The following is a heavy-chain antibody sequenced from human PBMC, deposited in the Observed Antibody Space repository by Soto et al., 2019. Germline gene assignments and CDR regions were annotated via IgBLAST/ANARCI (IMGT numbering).Heavy chain of an antibody. CDR2: IYSGGST. Sequence: GGSLRLSCAASGFTVSSNYMSWVRQAPGKGLEWVSVIYSGGSTYYADSVKGRFTISRDNSKNTLYLQMSSLRAEDTAVYFCARVVSVVAATPNDYYGMDVWGQGTTVTVSS. CDR1: GFTVSSNY. J-gene: IGHJ6*02. CDR3: ARVVSVVAATPNDYYGMDV. D-gene: IGHD2-15*01. V-gene: IGHV3-66*01.